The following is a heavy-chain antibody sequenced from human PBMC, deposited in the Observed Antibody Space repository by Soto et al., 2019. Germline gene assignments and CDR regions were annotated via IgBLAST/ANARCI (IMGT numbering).Heavy chain of an antibody. CDR1: GYTFTSYA. V-gene: IGHV1-3*01. Sequence: GASVKVSCKASGYTFTSYAMHWVRQAPGQRLEWMGWINAGNGNTKYSQKFQGRVTITRDTSASTAYMELSSLRSEDTAVYYCARWIFGVGKAFDPWGQGTLVTVSS. J-gene: IGHJ5*02. CDR3: ARWIFGVGKAFDP. D-gene: IGHD3-3*01. CDR2: INAGNGNT.